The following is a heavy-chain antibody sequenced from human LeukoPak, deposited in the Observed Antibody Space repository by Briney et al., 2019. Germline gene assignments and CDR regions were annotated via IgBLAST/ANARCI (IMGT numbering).Heavy chain of an antibody. CDR3: ARADCSSTSCYGPTDY. V-gene: IGHV3-30*04. J-gene: IGHJ4*02. CDR2: ISYDGSNK. CDR1: GFTFSSYA. D-gene: IGHD2-2*01. Sequence: GGSLILSCAASGFTFSSYAMHWVRQAPGKGLEWVAVISYDGSNKYYADSVKGRFTISRDNSKNTLYLQMNSLRAEDTAVYYCARADCSSTSCYGPTDYWGQGTLVTVSS.